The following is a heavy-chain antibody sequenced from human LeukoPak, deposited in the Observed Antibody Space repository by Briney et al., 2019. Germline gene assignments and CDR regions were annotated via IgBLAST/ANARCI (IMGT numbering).Heavy chain of an antibody. CDR2: KTPNSGQT. CDR3: ATDILVVTPRPTCMDV. CDR1: GYTFTSFD. V-gene: IGHV1-8*01. J-gene: IGHJ6*02. D-gene: IGHD2-21*02. Sequence: ASVKVSCKASGYTFTSFDINWVRQATGQGLAWLGWKTPNSGQTGYAQKFQGRVTLTRDTSTSTAYMELSSLTSEDTAVYYCATDILVVTPRPTCMDVWGQGTTVTVSS.